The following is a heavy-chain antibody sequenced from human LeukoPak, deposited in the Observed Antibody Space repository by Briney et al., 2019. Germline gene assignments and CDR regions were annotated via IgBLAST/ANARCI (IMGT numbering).Heavy chain of an antibody. V-gene: IGHV3-11*04. CDR3: ARGTGELDF. J-gene: IGHJ4*02. CDR2: ISSGGSPI. Sequence: GGSLRLSCAASGFTFSDCYMSWIRQAPGKGLEWVSHISSGGSPIYYADSVKGRFTISRDNAKNSLYLQMNSLRAEDTAVYYCARGTGELDFWGQGALVTVSS. CDR1: GFTFSDCY. D-gene: IGHD3-10*01.